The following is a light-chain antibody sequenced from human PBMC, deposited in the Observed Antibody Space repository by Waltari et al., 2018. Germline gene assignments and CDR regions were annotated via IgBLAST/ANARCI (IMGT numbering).Light chain of an antibody. CDR2: RSH. J-gene: IGLJ3*02. CDR3: ATWDDSLTAWV. V-gene: IGLV1-47*01. Sequence: QSVLAQPPSASETPGQRVTISCSGSSSNIGSNYIYWYQQPPGTAPKLLIYRSHERPSGVPERFSGSKSGTSASLAISGLRSEDEADYYCATWDDSLTAWVFGGGTKVTVV. CDR1: SSNIGSNY.